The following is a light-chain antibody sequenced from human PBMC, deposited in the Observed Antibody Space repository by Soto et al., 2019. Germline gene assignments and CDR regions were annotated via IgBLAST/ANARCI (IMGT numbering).Light chain of an antibody. CDR3: QQRSNWPPWT. CDR2: DAS. V-gene: IGKV3-11*01. CDR1: QSVSSY. J-gene: IGKJ1*01. Sequence: EIVLTQSPATLSLSPGERATLSCRASQSVSSYLAWYQQKPGQAPRRLIYDASNSATGIPARFSGSGSGTDFTLTISSLEPEDFAVYYCQQRSNWPPWTFGQGTKVEIK.